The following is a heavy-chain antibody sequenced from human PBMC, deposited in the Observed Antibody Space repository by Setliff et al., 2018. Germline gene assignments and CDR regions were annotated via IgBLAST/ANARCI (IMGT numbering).Heavy chain of an antibody. V-gene: IGHV1-69-2*01. CDR2: VDPEDGET. CDR3: ARVRGLGSMVRGVGY. CDR1: GYTFTDYY. J-gene: IGHJ4*02. D-gene: IGHD3-10*01. Sequence: VKVSCKASGYTFTDYYMHWVQQAPGKGLEWMGRVDPEDGETIYAEKFQGRVTITADTSTDTAYMELSSLRSEDTAVYYCARVRGLGSMVRGVGYWGQGTLVTVSS.